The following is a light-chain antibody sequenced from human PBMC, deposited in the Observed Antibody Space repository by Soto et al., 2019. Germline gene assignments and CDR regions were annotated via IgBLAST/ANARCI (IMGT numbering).Light chain of an antibody. V-gene: IGKV1-8*01. CDR3: QQYYSYPRR. CDR2: AAS. Sequence: AIRMTQSPSSFSASTGDRVTITCRASQGISSYLAWYQQKPGKAPKLLIYAASTLQSGVPSRFSGSGSGTDFTLTISCLQPEDFATYYCQQYYSYPRRFGQGTKV. CDR1: QGISSY. J-gene: IGKJ1*01.